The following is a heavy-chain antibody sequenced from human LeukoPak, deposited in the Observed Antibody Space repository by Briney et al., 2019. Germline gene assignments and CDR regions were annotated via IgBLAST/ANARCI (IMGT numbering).Heavy chain of an antibody. CDR1: GYSISSGYY. CDR2: IFHSGTT. CDR3: SRGGSGWFYYMDV. Sequence: PSETLSLTCTVSGYSISSGYYWGWIRQPPGKGLEWIGSIFHSGTTYYNPSLKSRVTISVDTSKNQFSLKLSSVTAADTAVYYCSRGGSGWFYYMDVWGKGTTVTVSS. V-gene: IGHV4-38-2*02. J-gene: IGHJ6*03. D-gene: IGHD3-22*01.